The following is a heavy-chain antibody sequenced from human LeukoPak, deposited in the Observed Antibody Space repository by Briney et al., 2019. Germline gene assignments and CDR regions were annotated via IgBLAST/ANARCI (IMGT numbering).Heavy chain of an antibody. CDR1: GGSISSGGYS. CDR3: ARGKPSYGSGTFYRPLEPNYMDV. CDR2: FDQSGST. D-gene: IGHD3-10*01. Sequence: PSQTLSLTCAVSGGSISSGGYSWSWIRQPSGKGLEWIGSFDQSGSTYYNPSLKSRVTISVDTSKNQFSLKLSSVTAADTAVYYCARGKPSYGSGTFYRPLEPNYMDVWGKGTTVTVSS. J-gene: IGHJ6*03. V-gene: IGHV4-30-2*03.